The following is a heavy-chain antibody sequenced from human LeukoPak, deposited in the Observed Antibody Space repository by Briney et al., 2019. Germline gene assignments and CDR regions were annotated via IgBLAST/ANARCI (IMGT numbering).Heavy chain of an antibody. V-gene: IGHV3-21*01. J-gene: IGHJ4*02. CDR3: ARVRMATITRHYFDY. CDR2: ISSSSSYI. Sequence: PGGSLRLSCAASGFTFSSYSMNWVRQAPGKGLEWVSSISSSSSYIYYADSVKGRFTISRDNAKNSLYLQMNSLRAEDTAVYYCARVRMATITRHYFDYWGQGTLVTVSS. CDR1: GFTFSSYS. D-gene: IGHD5-24*01.